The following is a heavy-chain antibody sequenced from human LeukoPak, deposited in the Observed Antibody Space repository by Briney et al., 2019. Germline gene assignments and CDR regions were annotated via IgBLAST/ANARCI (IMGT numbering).Heavy chain of an antibody. CDR1: RFTFISYW. Sequence: GGSLRLSCAVSRFTFISYWMSWVRQAPGKGLEWVANIKQDGGEKNYVDSVKGRFTISRDNAKNSLYLQMNNLRAEDTAVYYCAREVLGFDNWGQGTLVTVSS. CDR3: AREVLGFDN. V-gene: IGHV3-7*01. D-gene: IGHD1-26*01. J-gene: IGHJ4*02. CDR2: IKQDGGEK.